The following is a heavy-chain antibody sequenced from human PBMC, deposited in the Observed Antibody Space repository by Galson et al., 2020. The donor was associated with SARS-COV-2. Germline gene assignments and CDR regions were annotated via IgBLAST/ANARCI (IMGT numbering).Heavy chain of an antibody. Sequence: SVKVSCKASGGTLSSYAISWVRQAPGQGLEWMGGIIPIFGTANYAQKFQGRVTITADESTSTAYMELSSLRSEDTAVYYCAREAGHGLFTPAPFDYWGQGTLVTVSS. CDR2: IIPIFGTA. D-gene: IGHD3-10*01. J-gene: IGHJ4*02. CDR1: GGTLSSYA. CDR3: AREAGHGLFTPAPFDY. V-gene: IGHV1-69*13.